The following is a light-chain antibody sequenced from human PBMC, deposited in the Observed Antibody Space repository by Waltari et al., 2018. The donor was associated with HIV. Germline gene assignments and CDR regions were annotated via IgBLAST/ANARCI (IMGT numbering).Light chain of an antibody. J-gene: IGLJ1*01. Sequence: QSVLTQPPSVSGAPGQRVTIPRTGSSSNIGAGYDVHWYQQLPGTAPKVLIYGNSNRPSGVPDRFSGSKSGTSASLAITGLQAEDEADYYCQSYDSNLSGATVFGTGTKVTVL. V-gene: IGLV1-40*01. CDR3: QSYDSNLSGATV. CDR1: SSNIGAGYD. CDR2: GNS.